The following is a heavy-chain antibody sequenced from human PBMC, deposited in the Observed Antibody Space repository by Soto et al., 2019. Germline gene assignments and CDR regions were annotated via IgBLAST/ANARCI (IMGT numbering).Heavy chain of an antibody. Sequence: SETLSLTCTVSGASISGFYWSWIRKSAGKGLEWIGRIYATGTTDYNPSLKSRVMMSVDTSKKQFSLKLRSVTAADTAVYYCVRDGGQGLRDWGDG. J-gene: IGHJ1*01. D-gene: IGHD3-16*01. CDR3: VRDGGQGLRD. V-gene: IGHV4-4*07. CDR1: GASISGFY. CDR2: IYATGTT.